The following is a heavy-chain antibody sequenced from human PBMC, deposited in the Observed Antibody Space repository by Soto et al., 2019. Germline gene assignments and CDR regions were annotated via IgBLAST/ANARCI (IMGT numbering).Heavy chain of an antibody. D-gene: IGHD3-10*01. CDR2: IYYSGST. Sequence: HVQLQESGPGLVEPSQTLSLPCTVSGCSISSVGYYWSWIRQHPGKGLEWIGYIYYSGSTYYNPSLKRRLTISVDPSKNKFSRKLRSVTAADTAVYYCAIASSPAVGDYYCDSWGQGTLVTVSS. CDR1: GCSISSVGYY. CDR3: AIASSPAVGDYYCDS. J-gene: IGHJ4*02. V-gene: IGHV4-31*03.